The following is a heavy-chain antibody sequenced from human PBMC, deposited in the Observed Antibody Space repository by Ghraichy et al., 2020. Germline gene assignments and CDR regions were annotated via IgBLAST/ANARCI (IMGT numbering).Heavy chain of an antibody. D-gene: IGHD3-10*01. CDR3: ARGGGMVRGVRGRGYFDY. Sequence: SVKVSCKASGGTFSSYAISWVRQAPGQGLEWMGGIIPIFGTANYAQKFQGRVTITADESTSTAYMELSSLRSEDTAVYYCARGGGMVRGVRGRGYFDYWGQGTLVTVSS. CDR1: GGTFSSYA. CDR2: IIPIFGTA. V-gene: IGHV1-69*13. J-gene: IGHJ4*02.